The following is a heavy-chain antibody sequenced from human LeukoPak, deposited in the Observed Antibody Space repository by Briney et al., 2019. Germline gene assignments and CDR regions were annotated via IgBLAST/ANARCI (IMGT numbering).Heavy chain of an antibody. CDR3: ARESITGHRDFDS. CDR2: ISSGSRTI. Sequence: GGSLRLSCAASGFTFSSYSMNWVRQAPGKGLEWISYISSGSRTIYYADFVKGRFTVSRDNAKNSLYLQMRSLRDEDTAVYYCARESITGHRDFDSWGQGTLATVSS. D-gene: IGHD1-20*01. J-gene: IGHJ4*02. V-gene: IGHV3-48*02. CDR1: GFTFSSYS.